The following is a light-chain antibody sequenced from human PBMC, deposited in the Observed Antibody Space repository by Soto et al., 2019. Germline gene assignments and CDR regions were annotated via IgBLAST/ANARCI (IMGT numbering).Light chain of an antibody. CDR3: SSFTTSRLYV. V-gene: IGLV2-14*01. CDR1: GNDIGAYDY. J-gene: IGLJ1*01. Sequence: QSVLAQPTSVSGSPGQSIAIPCTGNGNDIGAYDYVSWYQQHPGKAPRLLIHGFRNRPPGISSRFSGFKSGLTASLTISGLQAEDEADYYCSSFTTSRLYVFGPGTKVTVL. CDR2: GFR.